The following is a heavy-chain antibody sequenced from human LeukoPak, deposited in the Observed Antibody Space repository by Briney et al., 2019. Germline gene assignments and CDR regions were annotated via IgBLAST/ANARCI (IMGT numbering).Heavy chain of an antibody. J-gene: IGHJ4*02. Sequence: SETLSLTCTVSGGPISSYYWSWIRQPPGKGLEWIGYIYYSGSTNYNPSLKSRVTIAVDTSKNQFSLKLSSVTAADTAVYYCASYSSSSGVIDYWGQGTLVTVSS. D-gene: IGHD6-6*01. CDR3: ASYSSSSGVIDY. CDR2: IYYSGST. CDR1: GGPISSYY. V-gene: IGHV4-59*01.